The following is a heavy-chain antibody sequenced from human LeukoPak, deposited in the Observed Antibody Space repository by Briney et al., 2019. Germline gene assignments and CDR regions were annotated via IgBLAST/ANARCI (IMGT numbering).Heavy chain of an antibody. Sequence: GASVKVSCKASGYTFTNYGITWVRQAPGQGLEWMGWISTYNGNTNYVQKLQGRVTLTTDTSTSTAYMELRSLRSDDTAVYYCAGEFPALLPAAPRGYYFDYWGQGTLVTVSS. J-gene: IGHJ4*02. CDR2: ISTYNGNT. CDR3: AGEFPALLPAAPRGYYFDY. D-gene: IGHD2-2*01. V-gene: IGHV1-18*01. CDR1: GYTFTNYG.